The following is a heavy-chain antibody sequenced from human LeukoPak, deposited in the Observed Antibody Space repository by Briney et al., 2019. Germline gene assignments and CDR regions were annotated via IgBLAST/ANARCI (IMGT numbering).Heavy chain of an antibody. CDR1: GGSFSGYY. J-gene: IGHJ3*02. CDR2: IYHSGST. CDR3: ARRTNKFYYDSSGYYYDAFDI. D-gene: IGHD3-22*01. V-gene: IGHV4-38-2*01. Sequence: SETLSLTCAVYGGSFSGYYWGWIRQPPGKGLEWIGSIYHSGSTYYNPSLKSRVTISVDTSKNQFSLKLSSVTAADTAVYYCARRTNKFYYDSSGYYYDAFDIWGQGTMVTVSS.